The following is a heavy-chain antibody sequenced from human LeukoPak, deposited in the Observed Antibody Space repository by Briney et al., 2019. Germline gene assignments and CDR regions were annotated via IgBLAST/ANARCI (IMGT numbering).Heavy chain of an antibody. J-gene: IGHJ4*02. D-gene: IGHD6-19*01. Sequence: ASETLSLTCAVYGGSFSGYYWSWIRQPPGKGLEWIGEINHSGSTNYNPSLKSRVTISVDTSKNQFSPKLSSVTAADTAVYYCARARGWYGEGDYWGQGTLVTVSS. CDR2: INHSGST. CDR3: ARARGWYGEGDY. V-gene: IGHV4-34*01. CDR1: GGSFSGYY.